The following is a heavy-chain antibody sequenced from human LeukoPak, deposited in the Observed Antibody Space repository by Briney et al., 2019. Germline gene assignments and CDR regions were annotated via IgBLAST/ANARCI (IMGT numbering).Heavy chain of an antibody. J-gene: IGHJ4*02. CDR3: ARVEGYCRGGNCYSVDY. CDR2: ISTSSSTL. V-gene: IGHV3-48*01. CDR1: GFTFSMFN. D-gene: IGHD2-15*01. Sequence: PGGSLRLSCAASGFTFSMFNMNWVRQAPGKGLEWVAYISTSSSTLYYADSVKGRFTISRDNARNSLYLQMNGLRAEDTAVYYCARVEGYCRGGNCYSVDYWGQGTLVTVSS.